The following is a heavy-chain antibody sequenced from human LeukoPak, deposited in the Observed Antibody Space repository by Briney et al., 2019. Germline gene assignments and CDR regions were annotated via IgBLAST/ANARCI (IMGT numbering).Heavy chain of an antibody. D-gene: IGHD3-22*01. CDR1: GGSISSSSYY. CDR2: IYYSGST. J-gene: IGHJ5*02. CDR3: ARMYYYDSSGEGFDP. V-gene: IGHV4-39*07. Sequence: SETLSLTCTVSGGSISSSSYYWGWIRQPPGKGLEWIGSIYYSGSTYYNPSLKSRVTISVDTSKNQFSLKLSSVTAADTAVYYCARMYYYDSSGEGFDPWGQGTLVTVSS.